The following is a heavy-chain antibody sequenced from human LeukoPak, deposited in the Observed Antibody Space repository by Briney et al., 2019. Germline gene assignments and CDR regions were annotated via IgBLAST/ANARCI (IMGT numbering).Heavy chain of an antibody. J-gene: IGHJ4*02. Sequence: PGGSLRLSCAASGFTFSSYAMHWVRQAPGKGLEWVAVISYDGSNKYYADSVKGRFTISRDNSKNTLYLQMNSLRAEDTAVYYCARDWHKWNSLDYWGQGALVTVSS. CDR2: ISYDGSNK. D-gene: IGHD1-7*01. V-gene: IGHV3-30*07. CDR1: GFTFSSYA. CDR3: ARDWHKWNSLDY.